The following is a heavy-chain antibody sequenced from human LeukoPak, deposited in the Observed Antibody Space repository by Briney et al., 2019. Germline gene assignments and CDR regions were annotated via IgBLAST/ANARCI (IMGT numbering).Heavy chain of an antibody. CDR1: GYTFTSYD. J-gene: IGHJ6*02. CDR3: ARTWIPYGMDV. CDR2: MNPNNGNT. V-gene: IGHV1-8*01. Sequence: GASVKVSCKASGYTFTSYDINWVRQATGQGLEWMGWMNPNNGNTGYAQKFQGRVTMTRDTSISTAYMELSRLRSDDTAVYYCARTWIPYGMDVWGQGTTVTVSS. D-gene: IGHD5-12*01.